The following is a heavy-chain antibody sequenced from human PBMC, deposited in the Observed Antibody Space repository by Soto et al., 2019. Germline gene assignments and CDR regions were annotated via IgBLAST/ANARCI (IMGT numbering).Heavy chain of an antibody. J-gene: IGHJ5*02. CDR1: GASISSYY. Sequence: PSETLSLTXTVSGASISSYYWTWLRQPPGKGLEWIGYIYHSGINNSNPSLKSRLTMSVDTSKNQFSLNLISVTAAGTAVYYCARDLTVGGFFDPWGQGTLVTVS. V-gene: IGHV4-59*01. D-gene: IGHD2-21*02. CDR3: ARDLTVGGFFDP. CDR2: IYHSGIN.